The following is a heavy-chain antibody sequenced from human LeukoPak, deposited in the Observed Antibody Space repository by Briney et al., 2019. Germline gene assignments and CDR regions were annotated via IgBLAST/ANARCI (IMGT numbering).Heavy chain of an antibody. CDR3: AKPAHYSGSYWGNYYYYYYMDV. Sequence: GGPLRLSCAASGFTFSSYAMSWVRQAPGKGLEWVSAISGSGGSTYYADSVKGRFTISRDNYKNTLYLQMNSLRAEDTAGYYCAKPAHYSGSYWGNYYYYYYMDVCGKGTTVTVSS. CDR1: GFTFSSYA. J-gene: IGHJ6*03. CDR2: ISGSGGST. D-gene: IGHD1-26*01. V-gene: IGHV3-23*01.